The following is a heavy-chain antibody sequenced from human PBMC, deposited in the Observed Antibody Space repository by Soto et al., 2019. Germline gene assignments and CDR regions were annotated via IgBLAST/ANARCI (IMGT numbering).Heavy chain of an antibody. CDR2: IRSKAYGRAA. Sequence: SLRLSCITSGFTFGDYAMSWFRQAAGKGLEWVSFIRSKAYGRAAEYAASVKGRFTISRDDSKSIAYLQMNSLKTEDTAVYFCARGDILTGYYFFHYWGQGTLVTVSS. V-gene: IGHV3-49*03. CDR1: GFTFGDYA. J-gene: IGHJ4*02. D-gene: IGHD3-9*01. CDR3: ARGDILTGYYFFHY.